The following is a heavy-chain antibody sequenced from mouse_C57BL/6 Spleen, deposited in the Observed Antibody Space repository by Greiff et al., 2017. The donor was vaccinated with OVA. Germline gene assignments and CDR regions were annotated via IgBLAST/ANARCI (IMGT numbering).Heavy chain of an antibody. D-gene: IGHD3-2*02. CDR3: AKEDSSGGFDY. Sequence: QVQLQQSGPELVKPGASVKISCKASGYSFTSYYIHWVKQRPGQGLEWIGWIYPGSGNTKYNEKFKGKATLTADTSSSTAYMQLSSLTSEDSAVYYCAKEDSSGGFDYWGQGTTLTVSS. J-gene: IGHJ2*01. V-gene: IGHV1-66*01. CDR2: IYPGSGNT. CDR1: GYSFTSYY.